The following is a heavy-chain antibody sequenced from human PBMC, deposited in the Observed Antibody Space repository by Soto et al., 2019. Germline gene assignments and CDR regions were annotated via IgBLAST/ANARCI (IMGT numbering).Heavy chain of an antibody. D-gene: IGHD4-17*01. CDR2: IWYDGSNK. CDR1: GFTFSSYG. Sequence: QVQLVESGGGVVQPGRSLRLSCAAAGFTFSSYGMHWVLQAPGKGLEWVAVIWYDGSNKYYADSVKGRFTISRDNSKNTLYLQMNSLRAEDTAVYYYARPISYCDYVRYYYGMDVWGQGTTVTVSS. CDR3: ARPISYCDYVRYYYGMDV. V-gene: IGHV3-33*01. J-gene: IGHJ6*02.